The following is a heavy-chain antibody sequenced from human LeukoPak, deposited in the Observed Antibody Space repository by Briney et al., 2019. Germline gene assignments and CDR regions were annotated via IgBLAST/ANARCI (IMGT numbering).Heavy chain of an antibody. CDR3: ARGRTEPNYFDY. J-gene: IGHJ4*02. CDR1: GFTFGTYS. V-gene: IGHV3-21*01. CDR2: ITSRSNYI. Sequence: GGSLRLSCAASGFTFGTYSMNWVRQAPGKGLEWVSSITSRSNYIYYADSVKGRFTISRDNAKNSLYLQMNSLRAEDTAVYYCARGRTEPNYFDYWGQGTLVTVSS. D-gene: IGHD1-14*01.